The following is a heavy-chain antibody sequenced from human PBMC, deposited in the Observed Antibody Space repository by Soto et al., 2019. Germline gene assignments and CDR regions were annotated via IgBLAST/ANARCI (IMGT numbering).Heavy chain of an antibody. CDR3: AKEGYCGGDCYAEYFQH. D-gene: IGHD2-21*02. Sequence: QVQLVESGGGVVQPGRSLRLSCGASGFTFSSYGMHWVRQAPGKGLEWVAVISYDGSNKYYADSVKGRFTISRDNSKNTLYLQMNSLRAEDSAVYYCAKEGYCGGDCYAEYFQHWGQGTLVTVSS. J-gene: IGHJ1*01. V-gene: IGHV3-30*18. CDR2: ISYDGSNK. CDR1: GFTFSSYG.